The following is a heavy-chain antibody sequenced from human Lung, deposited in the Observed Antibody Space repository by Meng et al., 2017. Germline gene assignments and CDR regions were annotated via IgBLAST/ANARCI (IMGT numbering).Heavy chain of an antibody. D-gene: IGHD3-10*01. CDR2: LGAHDGDT. Sequence: QVQPVKSGPEGKKPGASVKVSCKASDYTFTGYGVSWVRQAPGQGLEWMAWLGAHDGDTSHAPKFQGRVTVSADRPTATAYMELRSLRSDDTAVYYCARGTPGRSYSDYWGQGTLVTVSS. J-gene: IGHJ4*02. CDR1: DYTFTGYG. CDR3: ARGTPGRSYSDY. V-gene: IGHV1-18*01.